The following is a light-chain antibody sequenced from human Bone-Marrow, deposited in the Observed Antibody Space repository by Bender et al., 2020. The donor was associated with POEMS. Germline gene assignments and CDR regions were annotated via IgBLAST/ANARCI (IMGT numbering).Light chain of an antibody. J-gene: IGLJ3*02. CDR3: AAWDDSLNAQL. Sequence: QSVLTQPHSVSEAPRQRVTISCSGSTSNIGNNAVDWYQQFPGKPPTLLIYFNNLLSSGVSDRYSASKSGTSASLAISGLQSEDEALYYCAAWDDSLNAQLFGGGTKLTVL. CDR1: TSNIGNNA. V-gene: IGLV1-36*01. CDR2: FNN.